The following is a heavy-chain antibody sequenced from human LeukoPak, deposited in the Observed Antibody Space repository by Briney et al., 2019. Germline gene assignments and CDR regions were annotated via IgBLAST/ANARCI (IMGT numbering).Heavy chain of an antibody. CDR1: GFTLSSYA. Sequence: GRSLRLSCAASGFTLSSYAMSWVRQAPGKGLEWVSAISGSGGSTYYADSVKGRFTISRDNSKNTLYLQMNSLRAEDTAVYYCAKESDFWSGYYTPNWFDPWGQGTLVTVSS. D-gene: IGHD3-3*01. CDR2: ISGSGGST. V-gene: IGHV3-23*01. J-gene: IGHJ5*02. CDR3: AKESDFWSGYYTPNWFDP.